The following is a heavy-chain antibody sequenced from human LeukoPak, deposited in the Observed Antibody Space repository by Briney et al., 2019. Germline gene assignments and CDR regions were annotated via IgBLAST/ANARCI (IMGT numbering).Heavy chain of an antibody. CDR2: INPSGGST. J-gene: IGHJ3*02. V-gene: IGHV1-46*01. Sequence: ASVKVSCKASGYTFTNYGINWVRQAPGQGLEWMGIINPSGGSTIYAQKFQGRVTMTRDMSTSTVYMELSSLRSEDTAVYYCAKVLGATRRHDAFDIWGQGTMVTVSS. D-gene: IGHD1-26*01. CDR3: AKVLGATRRHDAFDI. CDR1: GYTFTNYG.